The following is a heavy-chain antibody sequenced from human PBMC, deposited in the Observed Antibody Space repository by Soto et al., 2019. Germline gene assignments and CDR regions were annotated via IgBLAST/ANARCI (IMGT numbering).Heavy chain of an antibody. CDR1: SFTFGSAW. V-gene: IGHV3-15*07. CDR3: VSSGSYYNYPYYYYGMDV. D-gene: IGHD3-10*01. J-gene: IGHJ6*02. Sequence: GGSLRLSCAASSFTFGSAWMNWVRQAPGKGLEWVGRIKSKTDGGATDYAAPVKGRFTISRDDSKNTLYLQMNSLKTEDTAVYYCVSSGSYYNYPYYYYGMDVWGQGTTVTVSS. CDR2: IKSKTDGGAT.